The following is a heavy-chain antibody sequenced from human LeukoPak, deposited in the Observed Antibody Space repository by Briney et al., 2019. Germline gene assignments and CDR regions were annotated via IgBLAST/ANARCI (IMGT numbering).Heavy chain of an antibody. J-gene: IGHJ4*02. Sequence: GGSLRLSCAASGFIFSSFAMHWVRQAPGKGLEWVAVISHDGSNKYYADSVKGRFTISRDNSKNTLSLQLNSLRAEDTAVYYCAKDSGSGSYFDYWGQGTLVTVSS. CDR3: AKDSGSGSYFDY. CDR2: ISHDGSNK. CDR1: GFIFSSFA. V-gene: IGHV3-30*04. D-gene: IGHD3-10*01.